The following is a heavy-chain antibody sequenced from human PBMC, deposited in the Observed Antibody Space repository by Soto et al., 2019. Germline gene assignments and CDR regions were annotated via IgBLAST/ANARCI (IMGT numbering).Heavy chain of an antibody. CDR2: ISSGGQTI. CDR1: GFSFSTYD. CDR3: ARDPQRGYSGMEV. V-gene: IGHV3-48*02. D-gene: IGHD2-2*01. Sequence: EVQLVESGGGLVQPGGSLRLSCAASGFSFSTYDMNWVRQAPGKGLEWVSYISSGGQTIKSTDSVKGRFTISRDNAKNSLYLQMCGRRDEDTGVYYCARDPQRGYSGMEVWGQGTTFTVSS. J-gene: IGHJ6*02.